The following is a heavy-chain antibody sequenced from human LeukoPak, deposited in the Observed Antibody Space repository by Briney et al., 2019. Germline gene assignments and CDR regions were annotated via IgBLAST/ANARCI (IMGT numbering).Heavy chain of an antibody. CDR2: ISSSSSYI. Sequence: GGSLRLSCAASGFTFSSYSMNWVRQAPGKGLEWVSSISSSSSYIYYADSVKGRFTISRDNSKNTLYLQMNSLRAEDTAVYYCARDAYDYGDYVGYFDYWGQGTLVTVSS. CDR1: GFTFSSYS. J-gene: IGHJ4*02. V-gene: IGHV3-21*01. D-gene: IGHD4-17*01. CDR3: ARDAYDYGDYVGYFDY.